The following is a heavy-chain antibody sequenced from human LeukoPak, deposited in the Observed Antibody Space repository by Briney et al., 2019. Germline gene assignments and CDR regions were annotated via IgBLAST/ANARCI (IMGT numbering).Heavy chain of an antibody. CDR3: ARDYKYAFDN. J-gene: IGHJ4*02. D-gene: IGHD5-24*01. CDR2: IGIDSGST. CDR1: GFTFSDYS. Sequence: GGSLRLSCAASGFTFSDYSMNWVRQAPGKGLEWISYIGIDSGSTNYADSVKGRSTISGDKAKNSLYLQMNSLRVEDTAVYYCARDYKYAFDNWGQGTLVTVSS. V-gene: IGHV3-48*01.